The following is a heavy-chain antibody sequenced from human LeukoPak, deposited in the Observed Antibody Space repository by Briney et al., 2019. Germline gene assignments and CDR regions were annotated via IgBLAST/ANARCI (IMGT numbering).Heavy chain of an antibody. CDR3: ARETPYSYGPSFDY. CDR1: GVSISSGGYS. Sequence: PSETLSLTCAVSGVSISSGGYSWSWIRQPPGKGLEWIGYIYHSGSTYYNPSLKSRVTISVDRSKTQFSLKLSSVTAADTAVYYCARETPYSYGPSFDYWGQGTLVTVSS. V-gene: IGHV4-30-2*01. J-gene: IGHJ4*02. CDR2: IYHSGST. D-gene: IGHD5-18*01.